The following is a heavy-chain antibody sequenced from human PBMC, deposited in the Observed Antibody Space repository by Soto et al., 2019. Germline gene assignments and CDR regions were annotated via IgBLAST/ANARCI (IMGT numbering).Heavy chain of an antibody. D-gene: IGHD5-12*01. CDR1: GYTFTSYG. CDR2: ISAYNGNT. V-gene: IGHV1-18*04. CDR3: ARGSRERWLQAIYYYYGMDV. J-gene: IGHJ6*02. Sequence: ASVKVSCKASGYTFTSYGMSWVRQAPGQGLEGMGWISAYNGNTNYAQKLQGRVTMTTDTSTSTAYMELRSLRSDDTAVYYCARGSRERWLQAIYYYYGMDVWGQGPPVTVSS.